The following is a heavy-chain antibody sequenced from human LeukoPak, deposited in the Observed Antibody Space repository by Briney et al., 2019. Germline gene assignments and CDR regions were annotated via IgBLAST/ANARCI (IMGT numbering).Heavy chain of an antibody. CDR2: IYTSGST. V-gene: IGHV4-61*02. D-gene: IGHD3-9*01. CDR1: GGSISSGSYY. J-gene: IGHJ4*02. Sequence: TLSLTCTVSGGSISSGSYYWSWIQQPAGKGLEWIGRIYTSGSTNYNPSLKSRVTISVDTSKNQFSLKLSSVTAADTAVYYCASGLRYFDLYYWGQGTLVTVSS. CDR3: ASGLRYFDLYY.